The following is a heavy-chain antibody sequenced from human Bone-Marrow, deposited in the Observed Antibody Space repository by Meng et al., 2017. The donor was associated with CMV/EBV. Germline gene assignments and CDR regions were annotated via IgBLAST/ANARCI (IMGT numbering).Heavy chain of an antibody. J-gene: IGHJ3*02. CDR1: GYTFTNYD. D-gene: IGHD3-10*01. CDR3: ARGLYSYDSGSYIGPLGGSFDI. Sequence: ASVKVSCKASGYTFTNYDINWVRQATGQGLEWMGWMNPNSGDIGYAPKFQDRVTMTRHTSISTAYIELSSLRSADTAVYYCARGLYSYDSGSYIGPLGGSFDIWGQGTVVTVSS. CDR2: MNPNSGDI. V-gene: IGHV1-8*01.